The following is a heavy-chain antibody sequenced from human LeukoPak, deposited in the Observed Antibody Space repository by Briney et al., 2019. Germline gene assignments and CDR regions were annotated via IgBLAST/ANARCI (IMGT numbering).Heavy chain of an antibody. Sequence: ASVKVSCKTSGYTSNIYYVQWVRQAPGQGLEWMGVIHPNDGGTTYAQKFQGRIIMTSDTSTSTIYMELSSLKSDDTAVYYCARGDIDHWGQGTLVTVSS. CDR2: IHPNDGGT. V-gene: IGHV1-46*02. J-gene: IGHJ5*02. CDR3: ARGDIDH. CDR1: GYTSNIYY.